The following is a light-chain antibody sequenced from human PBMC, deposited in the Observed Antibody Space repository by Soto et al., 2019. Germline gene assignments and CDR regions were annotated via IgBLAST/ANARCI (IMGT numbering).Light chain of an antibody. Sequence: DLQLTQSPSFLSASVGDRVTITCRASQGITNYLAWYQQKPGKAPNLLIYTGSSLQSGVPSRFSGSGSGTDFTLTINSLQPEDFATYYCQQAASFPITFGQGTRLEIK. J-gene: IGKJ5*01. CDR3: QQAASFPIT. CDR1: QGITNY. CDR2: TGS. V-gene: IGKV1-9*01.